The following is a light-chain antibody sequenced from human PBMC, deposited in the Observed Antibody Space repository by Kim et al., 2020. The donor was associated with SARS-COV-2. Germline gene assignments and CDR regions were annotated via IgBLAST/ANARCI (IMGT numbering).Light chain of an antibody. J-gene: IGLJ1*01. V-gene: IGLV1-44*01. CDR3: AAWDDSLNASYV. CDR2: SNN. Sequence: QRVTISCSGSSSNIGSNTVNWYQQLPGTAPKLLIYSNNQRPSGVPDRFSGSKSGTSASLAISGLQSDDEADYYCAAWDDSLNASYVFGTGTKVTVL. CDR1: SSNIGSNT.